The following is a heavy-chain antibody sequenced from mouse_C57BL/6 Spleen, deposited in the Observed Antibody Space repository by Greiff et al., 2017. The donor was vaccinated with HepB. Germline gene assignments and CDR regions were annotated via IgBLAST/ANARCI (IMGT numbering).Heavy chain of an antibody. CDR3: ARTPYYYGSSGGFAY. V-gene: IGHV1-42*01. J-gene: IGHJ3*01. Sequence: EVRLQESGPELVKPGASVKISCKASGYSFTGYYMNWVKQSPEKSLEWIGEINPSTGGTTYNQKFKAKATLTVDKSSSTAYMQLKSLTSEDSAVYYCARTPYYYGSSGGFAYWGQGTLVTVSA. CDR2: INPSTGGT. D-gene: IGHD1-1*01. CDR1: GYSFTGYY.